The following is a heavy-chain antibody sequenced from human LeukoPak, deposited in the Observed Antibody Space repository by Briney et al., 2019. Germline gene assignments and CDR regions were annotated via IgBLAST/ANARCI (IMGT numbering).Heavy chain of an antibody. CDR2: INPSGGST. J-gene: IGHJ4*02. D-gene: IGHD2-2*02. CDR3: AIYLYCSSTSCYSGRAMYYDRVGPTD. V-gene: IGHV1-46*01. CDR1: GYTFTSYY. Sequence: ASVKVSCKASGYTFTSYYMHWVRQAPGQGLEWMGIINPSGGSTSYAQKFQGRVTITADKSTSTAYMELSSLRSEDTAVYYCAIYLYCSSTSCYSGRAMYYDRVGPTDWGQGTLVTVSS.